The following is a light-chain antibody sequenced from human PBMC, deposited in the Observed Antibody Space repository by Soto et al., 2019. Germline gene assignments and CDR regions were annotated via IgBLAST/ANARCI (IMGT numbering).Light chain of an antibody. CDR1: QRVSRSY. CDR3: QQYESSPWT. CDR2: GAS. J-gene: IGKJ1*01. V-gene: IGKV3-20*01. Sequence: EIVLTQSPGTLSLSPGERATLSCRASQRVSRSYLAWYQQKLGQAPRLLIYGASSRGTGIPDRFSGSGSGTDFTLTISRLEPEDFAVYYCQQYESSPWTFGQGTKVEIK.